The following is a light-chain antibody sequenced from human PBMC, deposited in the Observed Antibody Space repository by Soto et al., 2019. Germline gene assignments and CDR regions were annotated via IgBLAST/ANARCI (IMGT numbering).Light chain of an antibody. CDR3: QHRSNWPLT. CDR1: QSVSSY. J-gene: IGKJ4*01. V-gene: IGKV3-11*01. CDR2: DAS. Sequence: EIVMTQSPATLSLSPGEIATLSFSASQSVSSYLGWYQQKPGQAPRLLIYDASNRATGIPARFSGSGSGTDFTLTISSLEPEDFAVYYCQHRSNWPLTFGGGTKVDIK.